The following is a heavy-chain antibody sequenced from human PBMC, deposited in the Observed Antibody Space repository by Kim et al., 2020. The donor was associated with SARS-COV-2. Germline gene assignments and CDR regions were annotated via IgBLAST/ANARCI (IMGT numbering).Heavy chain of an antibody. CDR1: GGSISSYY. V-gene: IGHV4-59*01. J-gene: IGHJ4*02. CDR3: ARVRGGSYSDPFDY. CDR2: IYYSGST. D-gene: IGHD3-16*01. Sequence: SETLSLTCTVSGGSISSYYWSWIRQPPGKGLEWIGYIYYSGSTNYNPSLKSRVTISVDTSKNQFSLKLSSVTAADTAVYYCARVRGGSYSDPFDYWGQGTLVTVSS.